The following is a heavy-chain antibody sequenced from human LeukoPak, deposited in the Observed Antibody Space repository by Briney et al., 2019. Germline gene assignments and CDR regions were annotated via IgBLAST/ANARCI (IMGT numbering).Heavy chain of an antibody. CDR3: ARDLLAVGATQLDY. J-gene: IGHJ4*02. V-gene: IGHV3-33*01. CDR2: IWYGGSNK. CDR1: RFTFSSYG. D-gene: IGHD1-26*01. Sequence: GGSLRLSCTASRFTFSSYGMHWVRQAPGKGLEWVAVIWYGGSNKYYADSVKGRFTISRDNSKNTLYLQMNSLRAEDTAVYYCARDLLAVGATQLDYWGQGTLVTVSS.